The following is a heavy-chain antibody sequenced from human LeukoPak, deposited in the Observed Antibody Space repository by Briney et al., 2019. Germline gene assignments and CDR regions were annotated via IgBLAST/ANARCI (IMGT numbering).Heavy chain of an antibody. CDR3: AKVLGRTNYYYDSSGFDY. J-gene: IGHJ4*02. Sequence: HTGGSLRLSCAASGFTFDDYAMHWVRQAPGKGLEWVSGISWNSGSIGYADSVKGRFTISRDNAKNSLYLQTNSLRAEDTALYYCAKVLGRTNYYYDSSGFDYWGQGTLVTVSS. CDR2: ISWNSGSI. CDR1: GFTFDDYA. D-gene: IGHD3-22*01. V-gene: IGHV3-9*01.